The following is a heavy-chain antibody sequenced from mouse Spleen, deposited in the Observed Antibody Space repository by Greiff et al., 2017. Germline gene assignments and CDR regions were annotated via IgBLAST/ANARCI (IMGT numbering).Heavy chain of an antibody. D-gene: IGHD1-1*02. CDR1: GFNIKDDY. J-gene: IGHJ4*01. CDR3: TITGYYDAMDY. Sequence: EVQLQQSGAELVRPGASVKLSCTASGFNIKDDYMHWVKQRPEQGLEWIGWIDPENGDTEYASKFQGKATITADTSSNTAYLQLSSLTSEDTAVYYCTITGYYDAMDYWGQGTSVTVSS. V-gene: IGHV14-4*01. CDR2: IDPENGDT.